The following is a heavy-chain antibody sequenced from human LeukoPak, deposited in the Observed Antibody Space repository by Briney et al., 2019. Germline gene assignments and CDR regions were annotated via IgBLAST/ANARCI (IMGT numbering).Heavy chain of an antibody. J-gene: IGHJ4*02. V-gene: IGHV3-11*01. Sequence: GGSLRLSCAASGFTFSSYAMSWIRQAPGKGLEWVSYISSSGSTIYYADSVKGRFTISRDNAKNSLYLQMNSLRAEDTAVYYCARVWKYSSGPFFLDYWGQGTLVTVSS. CDR1: GFTFSSYA. CDR3: ARVWKYSSGPFFLDY. CDR2: ISSSGSTI. D-gene: IGHD6-19*01.